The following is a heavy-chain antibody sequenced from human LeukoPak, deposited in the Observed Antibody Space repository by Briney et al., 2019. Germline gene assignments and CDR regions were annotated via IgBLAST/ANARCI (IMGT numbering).Heavy chain of an antibody. J-gene: IGHJ4*02. CDR3: AKVTWSSSGSDY. CDR1: GFTFSSYD. V-gene: IGHV3-23*01. D-gene: IGHD6-19*01. CDR2: INKSGGGT. Sequence: GGSLRLSGAASGFTFSSYDMSWVRQAPGTGLEWVSGINKSGGGTYYADSVKGRFTMSRDNSKNTLFLQMNSLRAEDTAVYYCAKVTWSSSGSDYWGQGTLVTVSS.